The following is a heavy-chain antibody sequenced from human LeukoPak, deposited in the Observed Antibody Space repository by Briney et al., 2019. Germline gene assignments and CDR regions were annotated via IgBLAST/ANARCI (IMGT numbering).Heavy chain of an antibody. CDR1: GFTFSSYS. V-gene: IGHV3-21*01. CDR2: ISSSSSYI. J-gene: IGHJ4*02. Sequence: TGGSLRLSCAASGFTFSSYSMNWVRQAPGKGLEWVSSISSSSSYIYYADSVKGRFTISRDNAENSLYLQMNSLRAEDKAVYYCARGALEMATILDYWGQGTLVTVSS. D-gene: IGHD5-24*01. CDR3: ARGALEMATILDY.